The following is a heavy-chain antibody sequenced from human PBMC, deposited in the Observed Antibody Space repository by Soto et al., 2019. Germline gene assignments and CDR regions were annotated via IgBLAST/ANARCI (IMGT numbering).Heavy chain of an antibody. Sequence: EVQLVESGGGLVQPGGSLRLSCAASGFTFSTYSMNWVRQAPGKGLEWVSYISGSSDTIYYADSVKGRFTTSRDNAKNSLYLQMNSLRAEDTAVYYCARAWIQLWADFDYWGQGTLVTVSS. CDR2: ISGSSDTI. CDR1: GFTFSTYS. D-gene: IGHD5-18*01. CDR3: ARAWIQLWADFDY. V-gene: IGHV3-48*01. J-gene: IGHJ4*02.